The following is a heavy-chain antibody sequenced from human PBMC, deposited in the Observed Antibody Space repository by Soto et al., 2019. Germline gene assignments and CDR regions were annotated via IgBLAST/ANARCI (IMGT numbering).Heavy chain of an antibody. V-gene: IGHV3-30-3*01. CDR2: ISYDGSDD. D-gene: IGHD3-16*02. CDR1: GFTFSSYA. CDR3: ARGLSDYVWGSYRDYFDY. J-gene: IGHJ4*02. Sequence: GGSLRLSCAASGFTFSSYAMHWVRQAPGKGLEWVAVISYDGSDDYYADSVKGRFTISRDNSKNTLYLQMNSLRAEDTAVYYCARGLSDYVWGSYRDYFDYWGQGTLVTVSS.